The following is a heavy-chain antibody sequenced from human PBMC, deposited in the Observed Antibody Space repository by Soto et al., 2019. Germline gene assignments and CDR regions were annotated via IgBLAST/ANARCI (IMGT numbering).Heavy chain of an antibody. Sequence: SETLSLTCTVSGGSISSSSYYWGWIRQPPGKGLEWIGSIYYSGSTYYNPSLKSRVTISVDRSKNQFSLKLSSVTAADTAVYYCARAMTTVTTLDYWGQGTLVTVS. D-gene: IGHD4-17*01. CDR3: ARAMTTVTTLDY. CDR2: IYYSGST. J-gene: IGHJ4*02. V-gene: IGHV4-39*07. CDR1: GGSISSSSYY.